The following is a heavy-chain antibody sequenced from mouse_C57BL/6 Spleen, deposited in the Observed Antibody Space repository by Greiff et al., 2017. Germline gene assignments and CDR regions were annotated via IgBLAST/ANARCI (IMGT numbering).Heavy chain of an antibody. J-gene: IGHJ1*03. V-gene: IGHV1-82*01. D-gene: IGHD1-1*01. Sequence: QVQLQQSGPELVKPGASVKISCKASGYAFSSSWMNWVKQRPGKGLGWIGRIYPGDGDTNYNGKFKGKATLTADKSSSTAYMQLSSLTSEDSAVYFCARADYYGSNWYFDVWGTGTTVTVSS. CDR2: IYPGDGDT. CDR1: GYAFSSSW. CDR3: ARADYYGSNWYFDV.